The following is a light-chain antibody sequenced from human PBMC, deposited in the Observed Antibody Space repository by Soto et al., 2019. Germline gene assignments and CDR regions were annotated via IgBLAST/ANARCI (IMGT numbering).Light chain of an antibody. CDR2: GAS. CDR3: QQYGSPPWT. CDR1: QSVSSSY. V-gene: IGKV3-20*01. J-gene: IGKJ1*01. Sequence: EIVLTQSPGTLSLSPGERTTLSCRASQSVSSSYLTWYQQKPGQAPRLLIYGASSRATGIPDRFSGSGSGTDFTLTISILEPEDFAVYYCQQYGSPPWTFGQGTKVEIK.